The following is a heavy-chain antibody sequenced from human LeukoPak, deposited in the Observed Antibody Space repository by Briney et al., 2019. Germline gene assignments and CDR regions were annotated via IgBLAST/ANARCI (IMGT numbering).Heavy chain of an antibody. CDR2: VSRFGGTT. CDR1: GFTFDSCA. Sequence: GGSLRLSCAASGFTFDSCAMSWVRQAPGKGLEWVSAVSRFGGTTYYADSAKGRFTISRDNSNNTVYLQMNSLRVGDTALYYCVKHVGSRWSNNRFDPWGQGTLVTV. V-gene: IGHV3-23*01. CDR3: VKHVGSRWSNNRFDP. D-gene: IGHD6-13*01. J-gene: IGHJ5*02.